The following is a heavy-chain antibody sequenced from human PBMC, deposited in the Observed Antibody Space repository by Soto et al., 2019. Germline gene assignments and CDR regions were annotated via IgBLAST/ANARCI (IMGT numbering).Heavy chain of an antibody. J-gene: IGHJ4*02. CDR2: ISGSGGST. CDR1: GFTFSSYA. D-gene: IGHD3-10*01. CDR3: EKSGGNYYDY. Sequence: EVQLLESGGGLVQPGGSLRLSCAASGFTFSSYAMSWVRQAPGKGLEWVSAISGSGGSTYYADSVKGRFTIARDNAKNTLYLQMHSMRAEDTEVYDWEKSGGNYYDYWGQGTLVTVSS. V-gene: IGHV3-23*01.